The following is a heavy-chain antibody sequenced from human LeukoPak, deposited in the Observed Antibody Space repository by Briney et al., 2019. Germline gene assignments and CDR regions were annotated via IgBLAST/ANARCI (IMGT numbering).Heavy chain of an antibody. D-gene: IGHD2-15*01. CDR3: ARDKRILGYCSGGSCGKHGYYYYYMDV. CDR1: GFTFSSYS. Sequence: GGSLRLSCAASGFTFSSYSMNWVRQAPGKGLEWVSSISSSSSYIYYADSVKGRFTISRDNAKNSLYLQMNSLRAEDTAVYYCARDKRILGYCSGGSCGKHGYYYYYMDVWGKGTTVTVSS. V-gene: IGHV3-21*01. J-gene: IGHJ6*03. CDR2: ISSSSSYI.